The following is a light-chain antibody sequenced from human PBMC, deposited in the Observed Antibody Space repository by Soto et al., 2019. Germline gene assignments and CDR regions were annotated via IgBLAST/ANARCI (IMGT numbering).Light chain of an antibody. V-gene: IGLV1-40*01. CDR1: SSNIGAGYD. Sequence: QSVLTQPPSVSGAPGQRVNISCTGSSSNIGAGYDVHWYRQRPGTAPKLLIFGNINRPSGVPDRFSGSKSGTSASLAITGLQAEDEGDYYCQSYDSTLSARYVFGTGTKLTVL. CDR3: QSYDSTLSARYV. J-gene: IGLJ1*01. CDR2: GNI.